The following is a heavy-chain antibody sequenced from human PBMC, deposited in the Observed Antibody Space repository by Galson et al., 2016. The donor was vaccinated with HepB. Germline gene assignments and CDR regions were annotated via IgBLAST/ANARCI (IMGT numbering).Heavy chain of an antibody. V-gene: IGHV3-30*04. CDR2: IFNDGSEQ. J-gene: IGHJ2*01. CDR1: GFTFSSYA. CDR3: ARDKGGQYFDL. Sequence: SLRLSCAASGFTFSSYAMHWVRQAPGKGLEWVAIIFNDGSEQLYADSVQGRITLSRDNSKKMFYLEMNSLRPEDTAIYYCARDKGGQYFDLWGRGTLVSVSS. D-gene: IGHD2-15*01.